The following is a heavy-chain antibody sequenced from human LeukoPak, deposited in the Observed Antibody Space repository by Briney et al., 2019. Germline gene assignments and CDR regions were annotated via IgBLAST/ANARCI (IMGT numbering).Heavy chain of an antibody. CDR3: VKGAESYCDSRSDY. V-gene: IGHV3-64D*09. D-gene: IGHD3-22*01. Sequence: GGSLRLSCSASGFTFSSYAMHWVGQAPGKGLEYVSAMSSSGGKTYYADSMKGRFIISRDNSKNTLYLQLSSLTAEDTAVYFCVKGAESYCDSRSDYWGQGTLVTVSS. CDR2: MSSSGGKT. J-gene: IGHJ4*02. CDR1: GFTFSSYA.